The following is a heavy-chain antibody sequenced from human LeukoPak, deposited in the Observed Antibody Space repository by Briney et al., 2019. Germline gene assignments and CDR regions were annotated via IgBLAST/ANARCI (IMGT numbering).Heavy chain of an antibody. J-gene: IGHJ4*02. CDR1: GFTFSRYG. D-gene: IGHD3-22*01. V-gene: IGHV3-23*01. Sequence: PGGSLRLSCAASGFTFSRYGMSWVRQAPGKGLEWVSAISGSCGSTYYADSVKGRFTISRDNSKNTLYLQMNSLRAEDTAVYYCAKGSYYDSSGYGYYWGQGTLVTVSS. CDR2: ISGSCGST. CDR3: AKGSYYDSSGYGYY.